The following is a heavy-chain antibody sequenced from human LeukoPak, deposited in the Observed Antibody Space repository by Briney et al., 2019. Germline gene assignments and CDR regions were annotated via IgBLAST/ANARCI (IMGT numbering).Heavy chain of an antibody. CDR1: GGSFSSYY. CDR3: TRAASSGPLFTYHMDV. D-gene: IGHD3-22*01. V-gene: IGHV4-59*01. Sequence: SETLSLTCTVSGGSFSSYYWTWLRQPPGKGLEWIGYIDHSGSTNYNPSLKSRVTISSDTSKNQFSLELSSVTAADTAVYYCTRAASSGPLFTYHMDVWGKGTTVTVSS. CDR2: IDHSGST. J-gene: IGHJ6*03.